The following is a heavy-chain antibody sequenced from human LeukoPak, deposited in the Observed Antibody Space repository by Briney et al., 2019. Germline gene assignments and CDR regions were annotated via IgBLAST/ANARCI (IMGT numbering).Heavy chain of an antibody. CDR2: IYYSGST. J-gene: IGHJ4*02. V-gene: IGHV4-61*05. D-gene: IGHD5-12*01. CDR1: GGSISSSSYY. CDR3: ARGLYSGYYWGGYFDY. Sequence: PSETLSLTCTVSGGSISSSSYYWGWIRQPPGKGLEWIGYIYYSGSTNYNPSLKSRVTISVDTSKNQFSLKLSSVTAADTAVYYCARGLYSGYYWGGYFDYWGQGTLVTVSS.